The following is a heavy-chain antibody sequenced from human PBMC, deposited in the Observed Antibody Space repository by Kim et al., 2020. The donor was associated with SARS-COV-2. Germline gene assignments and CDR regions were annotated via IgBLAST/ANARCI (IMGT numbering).Heavy chain of an antibody. CDR2: INHSGST. J-gene: IGHJ4*02. CDR3: ARGRGGSGSKGLDY. Sequence: SETLSLTCAVYGGSFSGYYWSWIRQPPGKGLEWIGEINHSGSTNYNPSLKSRVTISVDTSKNQFSLKLSSVTAADTAVYYCARGRGGSGSKGLDYWGQGTLVTVSS. D-gene: IGHD3-10*01. CDR1: GGSFSGYY. V-gene: IGHV4-34*01.